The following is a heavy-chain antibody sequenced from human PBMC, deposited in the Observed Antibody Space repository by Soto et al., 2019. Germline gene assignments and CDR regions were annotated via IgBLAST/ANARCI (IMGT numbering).Heavy chain of an antibody. V-gene: IGHV3-30*18. J-gene: IGHJ6*02. Sequence: PGGSLRLSCAASGFTFSSYGMHWVRQAPGKGLVWVALISYDGNNEYYADSVKGRFTISRDNSKKTLYLQMNSLRAEDTAIYYCAKAEEYDILTHSGGPYGLDVWGQGTTVTVSS. CDR1: GFTFSSYG. CDR3: AKAEEYDILTHSGGPYGLDV. D-gene: IGHD3-9*01. CDR2: ISYDGNNE.